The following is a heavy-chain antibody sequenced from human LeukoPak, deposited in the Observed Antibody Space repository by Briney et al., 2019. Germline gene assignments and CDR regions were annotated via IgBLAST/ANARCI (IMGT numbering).Heavy chain of an antibody. CDR1: GYSFTSYW. D-gene: IGHD4-17*01. CDR2: IYPGDSDT. V-gene: IGHV5-51*01. Sequence: GESLKISCKGSGYSFTSYWIGWVRQMPGKGLEWMGIIYPGDSDTRYSPSFQGQVTISADKSISTAYLQWSSLKASDTAMYYCARQVHDYAAPYYFDYWGQGTLVTVSS. J-gene: IGHJ4*02. CDR3: ARQVHDYAAPYYFDY.